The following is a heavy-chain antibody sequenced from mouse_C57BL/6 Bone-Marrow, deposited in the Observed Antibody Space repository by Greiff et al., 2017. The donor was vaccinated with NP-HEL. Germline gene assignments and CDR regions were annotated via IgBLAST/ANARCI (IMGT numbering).Heavy chain of an antibody. CDR1: GYTFTNYW. Sequence: QVQLQQSGAELVRPGTSVKMSCKASGYTFTNYWIGWAKQRPGHGLEWIGDIYPGGGYTKYNEKFKGTATLPADKSSSTAYMQFSSLTSENSAIDYCARRRDYDYLYAMDYWGQGTSVTVSS. CDR3: ARRRDYDYLYAMDY. CDR2: IYPGGGYT. J-gene: IGHJ4*01. D-gene: IGHD2-4*01. V-gene: IGHV1-63*01.